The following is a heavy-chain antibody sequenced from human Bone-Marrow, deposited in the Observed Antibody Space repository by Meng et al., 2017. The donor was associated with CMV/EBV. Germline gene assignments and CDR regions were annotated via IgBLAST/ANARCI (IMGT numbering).Heavy chain of an antibody. Sequence: SVKVSCKASGGTFSSYAISWVRQAPGQGLEWMGGIIPILGIANYAQKFQGRVTITADKSTSTAYMELSRLRSDDTAVYYCARYCSSTSCYVWFDPWGQGPRVTGSS. CDR3: ARYCSSTSCYVWFDP. CDR2: IIPILGIA. CDR1: GGTFSSYA. J-gene: IGHJ5*02. V-gene: IGHV1-69*10. D-gene: IGHD2-2*01.